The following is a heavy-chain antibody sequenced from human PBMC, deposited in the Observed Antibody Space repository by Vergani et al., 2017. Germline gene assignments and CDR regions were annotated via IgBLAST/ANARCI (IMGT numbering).Heavy chain of an antibody. CDR3: AREGGSYYRTYYYYYMDV. CDR1: GFTVSSNY. CDR2: IYSGGST. J-gene: IGHJ6*03. D-gene: IGHD1-26*01. Sequence: LVESGGGLVQPGGSLRLSCAASGFTVSSNYMSWVRQAPGKGLEWVSVIYSGGSTYYADSVKGRFTISRDNSKNTLYLQMNSLRAEDTAVYYCAREGGSYYRTYYYYYMDVWGKGTTVTVSS. V-gene: IGHV3-66*01.